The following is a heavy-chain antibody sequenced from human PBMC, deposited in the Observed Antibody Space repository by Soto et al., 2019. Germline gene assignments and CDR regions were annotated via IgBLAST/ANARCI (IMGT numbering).Heavy chain of an antibody. Sequence: GGSLRLSCAASGFTFSSYSMNWVRQAPGKGQEWVSYISSSSSTIYYADSVKGRFTISRDNAKNSLYLQMNSLRAEDTAVYYCARVGVVPAANDYYYMDVWGKGTTVTVSS. V-gene: IGHV3-48*01. D-gene: IGHD2-2*01. J-gene: IGHJ6*03. CDR2: ISSSSSTI. CDR3: ARVGVVPAANDYYYMDV. CDR1: GFTFSSYS.